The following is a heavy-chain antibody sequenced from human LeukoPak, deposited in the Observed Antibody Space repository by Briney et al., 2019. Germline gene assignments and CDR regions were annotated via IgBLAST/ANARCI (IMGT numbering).Heavy chain of an antibody. Sequence: GASVKVSCKASGYTFTSYDINWVRQAPGQGLEWMGWMNPNSGNTGYAQKFQGRVTMTRNTSISTAYMELSSLRSEDTAVYYCARGDTVTTCDDYWGQGTLVTVSS. J-gene: IGHJ4*02. CDR1: GYTFTSYD. CDR3: ARGDTVTTCDDY. D-gene: IGHD4-11*01. V-gene: IGHV1-8*01. CDR2: MNPNSGNT.